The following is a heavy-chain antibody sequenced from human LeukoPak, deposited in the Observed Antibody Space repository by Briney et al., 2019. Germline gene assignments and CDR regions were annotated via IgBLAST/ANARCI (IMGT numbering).Heavy chain of an antibody. CDR2: IKQDGSEK. V-gene: IGHV3-7*02. J-gene: IGHJ4*02. CDR1: GFTFSSNW. Sequence: PGGSLRLSCAASGFTFSSNWMSWVRQAPGKGLEWVANIKQDGSEKYYADSVKGRFTISRDNSKNTLYLQMNSLRAEDTAVYYCAKAGEMATIGYWGQGTLVTVSS. CDR3: AKAGEMATIGY. D-gene: IGHD5-24*01.